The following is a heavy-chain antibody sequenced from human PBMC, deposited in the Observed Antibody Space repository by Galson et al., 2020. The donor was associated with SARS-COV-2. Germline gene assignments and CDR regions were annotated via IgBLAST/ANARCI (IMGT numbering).Heavy chain of an antibody. J-gene: IGHJ6*02. CDR3: ARGVGGMNV. Sequence: TGGSLRLSCAATGFTIYGNYINWVRQAPGKGLEWVSLIYAYNGANTYYADSVRGRFTISRHNSENTVYLQMNSLRVEDTAVYYCARGVGGMNVWGQGTTVTVSS. V-gene: IGHV3-53*04. D-gene: IGHD3-10*01. CDR2: IYAYNGANT. CDR1: GFTIYGNY.